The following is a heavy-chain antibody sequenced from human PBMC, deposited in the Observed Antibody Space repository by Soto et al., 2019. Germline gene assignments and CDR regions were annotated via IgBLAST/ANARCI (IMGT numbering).Heavy chain of an antibody. CDR3: ARAPGVVVPAASYYMEV. V-gene: IGHV1-69*02. CDR2: IIPILGIA. D-gene: IGHD2-2*01. Sequence: SVKVSCKASVGPFSSYTISCVRHSPRQVLEWMVSIIPILGIANYAQKFQGRVTITADKSTSTAYMELSSLRSEDTAVYYCARAPGVVVPAASYYMEVWGKGTTVTVSS. J-gene: IGHJ6*03. CDR1: VGPFSSYT.